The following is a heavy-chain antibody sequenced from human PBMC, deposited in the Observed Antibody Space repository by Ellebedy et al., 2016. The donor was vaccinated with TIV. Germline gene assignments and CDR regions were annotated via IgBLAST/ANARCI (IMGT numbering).Heavy chain of an antibody. D-gene: IGHD3-10*01. V-gene: IGHV3-23*01. CDR1: GFTFSSYA. CDR2: ISGSGGST. J-gene: IGHJ1*01. CDR3: AKDLKPKLYGSGSYEYFQH. Sequence: GESLKISXAASGFTFSSYAMSWVRQAPGKGLEWVSAISGSGGSTYYADSVKGRFTISRDNSKNTLYLQMNSLRAEDTAVYYCAKDLKPKLYGSGSYEYFQHWGQGTLVTVSS.